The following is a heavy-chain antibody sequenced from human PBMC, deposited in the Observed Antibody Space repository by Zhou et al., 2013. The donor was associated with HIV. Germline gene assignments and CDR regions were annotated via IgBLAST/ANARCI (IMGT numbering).Heavy chain of an antibody. D-gene: IGHD2-21*02. CDR2: INPSGGST. V-gene: IGHV1-46*01. CDR3: AREPTPQQYCGGDCYSVWFDP. Sequence: QVQLVQSGAEVKKPGASVKVSCKASGYTFTSYDINWVRQATGQGLEWMGIINPSGGSTSYAQKFQGRVTMTRDTSTSTVYMELSSLRSEDTAVYYCAREPTPQQYCGGDCYSVWFDPWGQGTLVTVSS. J-gene: IGHJ5*02. CDR1: GYTFTSYD.